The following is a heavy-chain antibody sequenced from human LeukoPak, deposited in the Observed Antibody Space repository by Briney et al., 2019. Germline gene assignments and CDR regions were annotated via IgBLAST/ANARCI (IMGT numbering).Heavy chain of an antibody. V-gene: IGHV1-18*01. J-gene: IGHJ4*02. CDR3: ARLARKTQRVVNVSDY. Sequence: ASVKVSCKASGYTFTSYGISWVRQAPGQGLEWMGWISAYNGNTNYAQKLQGRVTMTTDTSTSTAYMELRSLRSEDTAVYYCARLARKTQRVVNVSDYWGQGTLVTVSS. CDR2: ISAYNGNT. CDR1: GYTFTSYG. D-gene: IGHD2-15*01.